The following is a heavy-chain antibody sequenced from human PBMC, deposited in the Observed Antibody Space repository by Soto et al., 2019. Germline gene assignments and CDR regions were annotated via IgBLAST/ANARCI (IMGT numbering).Heavy chain of an antibody. CDR2: INAGNGNP. J-gene: IGHJ4*02. CDR1: GYTFTSYA. D-gene: IGHD2-21*02. Sequence: QVQLVQSGAEEKKPGASVKVSCKASGYTFTSYAMHWVRQAPGQRLEWMGWINAGNGNPKYSQKFQGRVTITRDTAASTAYMELSSLRSEATAVYYCARSIVVVTALDYWGQGTLVTVSS. V-gene: IGHV1-3*05. CDR3: ARSIVVVTALDY.